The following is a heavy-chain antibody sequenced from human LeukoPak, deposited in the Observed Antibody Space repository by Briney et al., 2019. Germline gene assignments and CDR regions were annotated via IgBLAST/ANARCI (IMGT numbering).Heavy chain of an antibody. D-gene: IGHD5-12*01. CDR1: GVSINNYY. V-gene: IGHV4-59*01. J-gene: IGHJ3*02. CDR3: ARSRGYSGYAYDAFDM. Sequence: SETLPLTCSVSGVSINNYYWSWIREPPGRGLEWIGYVYYSGSTNYNPSLKSRVTISVDTSKNQFSLKLSSVTAADTAVYYCARSRGYSGYAYDAFDMWGQGTMVTVSS. CDR2: VYYSGST.